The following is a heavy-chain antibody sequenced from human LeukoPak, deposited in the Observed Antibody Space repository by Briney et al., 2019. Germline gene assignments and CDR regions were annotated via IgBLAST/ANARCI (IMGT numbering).Heavy chain of an antibody. CDR1: VFTFRSYA. Sequence: GGSLRLSCAASVFTFRSYAMTWVYDAPGGGLEWVSEISNIATINYADSVKGRFTMSRDNSKNTLYLQMNSLRAEDTAVYYCAKNGGHPTENYYMDVWGKGTTVTVSS. V-gene: IGHV3-23*01. CDR2: ISNIATI. CDR3: AKNGGHPTENYYMDV. D-gene: IGHD4-17*01. J-gene: IGHJ6*03.